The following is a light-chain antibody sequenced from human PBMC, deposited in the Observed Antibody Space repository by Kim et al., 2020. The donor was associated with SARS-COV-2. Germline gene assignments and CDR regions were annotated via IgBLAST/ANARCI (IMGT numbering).Light chain of an antibody. CDR2: GAS. CDR1: QSVNSD. V-gene: IGKV3-15*01. Sequence: SPGDRATLSCRASQSVNSDLAWYQQRPGQGPRLLIYGASTRAPGVPDRVSGSGSGTEFTLTISSLQSEDFAVYFCQQYNNWPPYTFGQGTKLEI. J-gene: IGKJ2*01. CDR3: QQYNNWPPYT.